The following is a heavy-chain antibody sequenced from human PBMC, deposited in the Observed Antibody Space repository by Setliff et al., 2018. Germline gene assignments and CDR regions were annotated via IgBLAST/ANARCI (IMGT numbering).Heavy chain of an antibody. D-gene: IGHD6-13*01. CDR1: GFIFSFHS. CDR2: ISSSSSTI. J-gene: IGHJ5*02. CDR3: AKGGQQVAPDGRWFDP. Sequence: PGGSLRLSCAASGFIFSFHSMNWVRQAPGKGLEWVSYISSSSSTIYYADSVKGRFTISRDNSKNTLYLQMSSLRDDDTAVYYCAKGGQQVAPDGRWFDPWGQGSLVTVSS. V-gene: IGHV3-48*02.